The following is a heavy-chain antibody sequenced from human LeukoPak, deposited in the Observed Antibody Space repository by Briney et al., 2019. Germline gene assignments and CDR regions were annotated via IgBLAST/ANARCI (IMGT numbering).Heavy chain of an antibody. Sequence: QAGGSLRLSCAASGFPFSGYWMYWLRQAPGEGMVWVSRIKPDGSYTSYADFVKGRFTTSRDNAKNTLYLQLSSLRAEDTAVYYCARDYSSVPEYWGQGTLVTVSS. CDR3: ARDYSSVPEY. J-gene: IGHJ4*02. D-gene: IGHD6-19*01. CDR2: IKPDGSYT. CDR1: GFPFSGYW. V-gene: IGHV3-74*01.